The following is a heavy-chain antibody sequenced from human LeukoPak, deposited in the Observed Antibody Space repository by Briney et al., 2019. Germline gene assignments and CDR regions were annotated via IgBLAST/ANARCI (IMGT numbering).Heavy chain of an antibody. J-gene: IGHJ4*02. CDR3: ATLGGSYYYDSSGYYHC. D-gene: IGHD3-22*01. Sequence: SGGSLRLSCAASGFTFSSYAMSWVRQAPGKGLEWVSAISGSGGSTYYADSVKGRFTISRDNSKNTLYLQMNSLRAEDTAVYYCATLGGSYYYDSSGYYHCWGQGTLVTVSS. CDR2: ISGSGGST. V-gene: IGHV3-23*01. CDR1: GFTFSSYA.